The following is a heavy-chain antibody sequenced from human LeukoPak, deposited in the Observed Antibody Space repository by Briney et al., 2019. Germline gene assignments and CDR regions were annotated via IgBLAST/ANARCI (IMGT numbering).Heavy chain of an antibody. J-gene: IGHJ5*02. CDR3: ATQRGDYAHWFDP. D-gene: IGHD4-17*01. Sequence: SGPTLFQPTQPLTLTFTFSGFSLSTSGICVSWIRQPPVKALEWLAPIDWDDDKYYSTSLKTRLTISKDTSKNQVALTMTNMNPVDTATYYCATQRGDYAHWFDPWGQGTLVTVSS. V-gene: IGHV2-70*12. CDR1: GFSLSTSGIC. CDR2: IDWDDDK.